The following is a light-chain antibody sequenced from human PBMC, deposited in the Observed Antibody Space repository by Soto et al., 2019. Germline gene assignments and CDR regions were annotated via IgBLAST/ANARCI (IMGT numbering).Light chain of an antibody. CDR1: QDIRGA. CDR2: DVS. J-gene: IGKJ5*01. CDR3: QQFKSYPIT. Sequence: AIQLTQSPSSLSASVGDRVTITCRASQDIRGALAWYQQKPGKAPKILIYDVSPLESGVPSRFSGSSSGTDFTLTISSLQPVDFATYYCQQFKSYPITFGQGTRLEIK. V-gene: IGKV1-13*02.